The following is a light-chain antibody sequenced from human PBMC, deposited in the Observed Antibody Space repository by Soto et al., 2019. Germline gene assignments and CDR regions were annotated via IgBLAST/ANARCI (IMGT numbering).Light chain of an antibody. Sequence: DIQMTQSPSTLSASVGDRVTITCRASQSISSWLAWYQQKPGKAPKLLIYKTSSLESGVPSRFSGSGSGTEFTLTICNLQPDDFATYYCQQYYSYSWTFGQGTKVEI. CDR3: QQYYSYSWT. J-gene: IGKJ1*01. V-gene: IGKV1-5*03. CDR2: KTS. CDR1: QSISSW.